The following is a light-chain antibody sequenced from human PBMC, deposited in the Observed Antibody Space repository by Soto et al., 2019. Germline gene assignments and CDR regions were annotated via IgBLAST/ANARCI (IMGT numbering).Light chain of an antibody. CDR3: QQYNRWPLT. Sequence: EVVMTQFPATLSVSPGERATLSCRASQNVVTNLAWYQHKPGQAPRLLIHAASTRATGFPDRFSGSGSGTAFTLISTDLQSEDSPLDYCQQYNRWPLTFGQGTKVEV. CDR2: AAS. J-gene: IGKJ1*01. V-gene: IGKV3D-15*01. CDR1: QNVVTN.